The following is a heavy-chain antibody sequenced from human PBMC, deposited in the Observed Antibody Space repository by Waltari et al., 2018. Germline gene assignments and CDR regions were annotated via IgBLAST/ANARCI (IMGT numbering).Heavy chain of an antibody. CDR3: ARRWNYFDY. CDR2: TNPYNGNS. D-gene: IGHD2-15*01. J-gene: IGHJ4*02. V-gene: IGHV1-18*01. CDR1: GYTFISCG. Sequence: QVQLVQSGAEVKKPGASVKVSCKASGYTFISCGVSWVRQAPRQGLEWMGWTNPYNGNSNDAQKLQGRVTMTTDTSTSTAYMELGSLRSDDTAVYYGARRWNYFDYWGQGTLVTVSS.